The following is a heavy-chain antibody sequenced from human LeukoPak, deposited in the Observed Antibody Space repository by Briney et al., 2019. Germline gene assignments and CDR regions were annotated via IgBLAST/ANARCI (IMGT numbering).Heavy chain of an antibody. Sequence: HPGRSLRLSCAASGFTFSSYGMHWVRQAPGKGLEWVAVTWYDGSNKYYADSVKGRFTISRDNSKNTLYLQMNSLRAEDTAVYYCARDVSFDYWGQGTRVTVSS. D-gene: IGHD5/OR15-5a*01. CDR3: ARDVSFDY. V-gene: IGHV3-33*01. CDR1: GFTFSSYG. J-gene: IGHJ4*02. CDR2: TWYDGSNK.